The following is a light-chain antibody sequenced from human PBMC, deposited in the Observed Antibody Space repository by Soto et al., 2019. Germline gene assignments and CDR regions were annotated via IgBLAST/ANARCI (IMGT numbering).Light chain of an antibody. CDR2: DHT. V-gene: IGLV1-40*01. CDR1: MSNIGAGYD. CDR3: QSSDLNLSGSGV. Sequence: QSVLTQPPSVSGAPGQRVTISCTGSMSNIGAGYDVNWYQHLPGRAPKLLIYDHTHRPPGVPDRFSASKSGTSASLAIPGLQAEDEAVYYCQSSDLNLSGSGVFGGGTKLTVL. J-gene: IGLJ3*02.